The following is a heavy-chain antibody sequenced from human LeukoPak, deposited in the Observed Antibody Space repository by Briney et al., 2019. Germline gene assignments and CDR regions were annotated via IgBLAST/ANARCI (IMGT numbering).Heavy chain of an antibody. D-gene: IGHD6-13*01. CDR3: ARAPTESSSWSLYYYYYGMDV. V-gene: IGHV4-61*01. CDR2: IYYSGST. CDR1: AVSVSSGSYY. J-gene: IGHJ6*02. Sequence: PSETLSLTCTVSAVSVSSGSYYWHWLRQPPGKVLEWSGYIYYSGSTNYHPSLKSRVTISVDTSKNQFSLKLSSVTAADTAVYYCARAPTESSSWSLYYYYYGMDVWGQGTTVTVSS.